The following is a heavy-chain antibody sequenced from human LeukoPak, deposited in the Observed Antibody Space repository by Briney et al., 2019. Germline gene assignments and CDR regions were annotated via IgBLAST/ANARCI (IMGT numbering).Heavy chain of an antibody. V-gene: IGHV3-48*01. CDR1: GFTFSSYS. CDR3: ARDSSTYAGPPDY. J-gene: IGHJ4*02. Sequence: QPGGSLRLSCAASGFTFSSYSMNWVRQAPGKGLEWVSYIGAAGSTICYADSVKGRFTISRDNAKNSLFLQMNSLRAEDTAVYYCARDSSTYAGPPDYWGQGTLVTVSS. CDR2: IGAAGSTI. D-gene: IGHD2-2*01.